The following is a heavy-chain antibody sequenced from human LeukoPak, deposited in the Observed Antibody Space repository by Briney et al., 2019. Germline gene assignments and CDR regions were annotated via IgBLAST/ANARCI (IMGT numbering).Heavy chain of an antibody. CDR2: IYHSGNT. D-gene: IGHD3-22*01. Sequence: PSETLSLTCAVSGYSISSCYYWGWIRQPPGKGLEWIGSIYHSGNTYYNPSLKSRVTISVDTSKNQFSLKLSSVTAADTAVYYCAREGNYYDSSGYSNFDCWGQGTLVTVSS. CDR1: GYSISSCYY. J-gene: IGHJ4*02. V-gene: IGHV4-38-2*02. CDR3: AREGNYYDSSGYSNFDC.